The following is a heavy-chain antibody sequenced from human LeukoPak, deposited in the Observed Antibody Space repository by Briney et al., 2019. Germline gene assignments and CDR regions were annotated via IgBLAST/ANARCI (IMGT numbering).Heavy chain of an antibody. D-gene: IGHD2-2*01. J-gene: IGHJ6*02. Sequence: GGSLRLSCAASGFTFSSYAMHWVRQAPGKGLEWVAVISYDGSNKYYADSVKGRFTISRDNSKKTLYLQMNSLRAEDTAVYYCARRYCSSTSCYLNFYYYYGMDVWGQGTTVTVSS. V-gene: IGHV3-30-3*01. CDR2: ISYDGSNK. CDR1: GFTFSSYA. CDR3: ARRYCSSTSCYLNFYYYYGMDV.